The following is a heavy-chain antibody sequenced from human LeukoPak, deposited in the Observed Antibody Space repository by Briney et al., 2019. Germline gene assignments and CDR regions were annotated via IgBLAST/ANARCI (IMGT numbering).Heavy chain of an antibody. CDR2: ISSSSSYI. CDR1: GFTFSSYS. Sequence: SGGSLRLSCAASGFTFSSYSMNWVRQAPGKGLEWVSSISSSSSYIYYADSVKGRFTISRDNAKNSLYLQMNSLRAEDTPVYYCARDSHIVVVPAAVQGWFDPWGQGTLVTVSS. D-gene: IGHD2-2*01. CDR3: ARDSHIVVVPAAVQGWFDP. J-gene: IGHJ5*02. V-gene: IGHV3-21*01.